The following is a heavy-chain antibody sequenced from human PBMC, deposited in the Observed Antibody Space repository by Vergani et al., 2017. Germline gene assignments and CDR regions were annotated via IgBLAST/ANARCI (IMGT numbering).Heavy chain of an antibody. V-gene: IGHV1-24*01. CDR2: FNPEHGEV. CDR1: GYSLTELT. D-gene: IGHD3-22*01. J-gene: IGHJ4*02. CDR3: AIVTYYYDSSGYYLDY. Sequence: QVQLVQSGSEVRKPGASVKVSCQVSGYSLTELTIHWVRQAPGKGLEWMGGFNPEHGEVTFAHHIQGRVTMTEDKSTDTAYMELSSLRPEDTALYYCAIVTYYYDSSGYYLDYWGEGTQVTVSS.